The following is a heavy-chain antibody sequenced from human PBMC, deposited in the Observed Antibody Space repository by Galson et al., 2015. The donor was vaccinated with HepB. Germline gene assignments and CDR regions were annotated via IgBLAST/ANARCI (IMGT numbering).Heavy chain of an antibody. Sequence: SVKVSCKASGYTFSSYSIAWVRQAPGQGLEWMGWINAYDSSTNYAQNPQGRVTMTPETSTTTAYMELRSLRSDDTAVYYCARGALVAVVTANLNNWFDPWGQGTLVTVSS. CDR2: INAYDSST. J-gene: IGHJ5*02. CDR1: GYTFSSYS. D-gene: IGHD2-15*01. CDR3: ARGALVAVVTANLNNWFDP. V-gene: IGHV1-18*01.